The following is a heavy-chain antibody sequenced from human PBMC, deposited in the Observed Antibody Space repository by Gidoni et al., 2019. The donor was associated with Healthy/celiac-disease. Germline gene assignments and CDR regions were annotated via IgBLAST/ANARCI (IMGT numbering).Heavy chain of an antibody. J-gene: IGHJ4*02. CDR1: GGSISSSSYY. D-gene: IGHD3-3*01. Sequence: QLQLQESGPGLVKPSENLSLTCTVSGGSISSSSYYWGWIRQPPGKGLEWNGSIYYSGSTYYNPSLKSRVNISVATAKNQFSLKLSSVAAADADVYYCASLYYDFWSGYSHYFDYWGQGTLVTVSS. CDR2: IYYSGST. CDR3: ASLYYDFWSGYSHYFDY. V-gene: IGHV4-39*01.